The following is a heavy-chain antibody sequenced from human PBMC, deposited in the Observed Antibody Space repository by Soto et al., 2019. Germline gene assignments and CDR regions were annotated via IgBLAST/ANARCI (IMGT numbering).Heavy chain of an antibody. CDR3: ARQAATLDSKFDY. J-gene: IGHJ4*02. V-gene: IGHV4-59*01. CDR1: GGSISSYY. Sequence: SETLSLTCTVSGGSISSYYWSWIRQPPGKGLEWIGYIYYSGSTNYNPSLKSRVTISVDTSKNQFSLKLSSVTAADTAVYYCARQAATLDSKFDYWGQGTLVTV. CDR2: IYYSGST. D-gene: IGHD2-15*01.